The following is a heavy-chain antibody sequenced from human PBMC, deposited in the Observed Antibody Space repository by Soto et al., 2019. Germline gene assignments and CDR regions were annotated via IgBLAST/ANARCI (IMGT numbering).Heavy chain of an antibody. D-gene: IGHD3-22*01. CDR3: ARNTYYYDSSALGYYYGMDV. V-gene: IGHV3-21*01. CDR1: GFTFSTYS. CDR2: ISSSSSYI. J-gene: IGHJ6*02. Sequence: GGSLRLSCAASGFTFSTYSMNWVRQAPGKGLDWVSSISSSSSYIYYADSVKGRFTISRDNAKNSLYLQMTSLRAEDTAVYYCARNTYYYDSSALGYYYGMDVWGQGTTVTVSS.